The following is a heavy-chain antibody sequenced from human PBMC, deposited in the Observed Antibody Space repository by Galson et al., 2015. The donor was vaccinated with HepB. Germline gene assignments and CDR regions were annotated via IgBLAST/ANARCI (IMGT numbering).Heavy chain of an antibody. CDR3: AKGRSWDIAVDDAFDI. J-gene: IGHJ3*02. D-gene: IGHD6-19*01. V-gene: IGHV3-9*01. CDR2: ISWNSGSI. CDR1: GFTFDDYA. Sequence: SLRLSCAASGFTFDDYAMHWVRQAPGKGLEWVSGISWNSGSIGYADSVKGRFTISRDNAKNSLYLQMNSLRAEDTAFYYCAKGRSWDIAVDDAFDIWGQGTMVTVSS.